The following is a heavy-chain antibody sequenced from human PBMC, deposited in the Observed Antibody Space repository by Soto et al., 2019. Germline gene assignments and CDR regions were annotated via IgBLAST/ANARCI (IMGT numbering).Heavy chain of an antibody. D-gene: IGHD6-13*01. Sequence: QVQLVESGGGVVQPGRSLRLSCAASGFTFSSYAMHWVRQAPGKGLEWVAVISYDGSNKYYADSVKGRFTISRDNSKKTLYLQMNSLRAEDTAVYYCARAGYSSSWYASGYFDYWGQGTLVTVSS. V-gene: IGHV3-30-3*01. CDR1: GFTFSSYA. J-gene: IGHJ4*02. CDR3: ARAGYSSSWYASGYFDY. CDR2: ISYDGSNK.